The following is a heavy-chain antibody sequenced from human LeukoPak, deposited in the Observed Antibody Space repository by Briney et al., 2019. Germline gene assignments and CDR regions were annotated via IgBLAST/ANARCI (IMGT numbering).Heavy chain of an antibody. Sequence: GASVKVSCKASGYTFTSYGISWVRQAPGQGLEWMGGIIPIFGTANYAQKFQGRVTITADESTSTAYMELSSLRSEDTAVYYCARGPYSSSWYFDYWGQGTLVTVSS. V-gene: IGHV1-69*13. D-gene: IGHD6-13*01. CDR3: ARGPYSSSWYFDY. J-gene: IGHJ4*02. CDR2: IIPIFGTA. CDR1: GYTFTSYG.